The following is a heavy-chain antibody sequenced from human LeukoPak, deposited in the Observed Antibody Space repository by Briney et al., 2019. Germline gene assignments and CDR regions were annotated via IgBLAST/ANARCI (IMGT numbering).Heavy chain of an antibody. J-gene: IGHJ4*02. V-gene: IGHV3-7*01. CDR2: INHDGSEK. Sequence: PGGSLRLSCAASGFTFSSYGMSWVRQAPGKGLEWVANINHDGSEKNYVDSVKGRFTISRDNAKNSLYLQMDSLRAEDTAMYYCANFWPGCWGQGTLVTVSS. D-gene: IGHD6-19*01. CDR1: GFTFSSYG. CDR3: ANFWPGC.